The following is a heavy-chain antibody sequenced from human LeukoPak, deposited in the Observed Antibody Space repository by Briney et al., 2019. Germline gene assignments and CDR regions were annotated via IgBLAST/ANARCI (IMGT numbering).Heavy chain of an antibody. CDR2: IKQDGSEK. Sequence: GGSLRLSCAASGFTFSSYAMSWVRQAPGKGLEWVANIKQDGSEKYYVDSVKGRFTISRDNAKNSLYLQMNSLRAEDTAVYYCARDPSGWEPTDYWGQGTLVTVSA. V-gene: IGHV3-7*01. CDR1: GFTFSSYA. J-gene: IGHJ4*02. CDR3: ARDPSGWEPTDY. D-gene: IGHD1-26*01.